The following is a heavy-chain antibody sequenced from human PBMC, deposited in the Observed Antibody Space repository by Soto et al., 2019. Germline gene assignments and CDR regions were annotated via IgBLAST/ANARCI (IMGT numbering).Heavy chain of an antibody. CDR3: ARTYCTNGVCPPYYYYYYYMDV. CDR1: GYTFTSYA. CDR2: INAGNGNT. J-gene: IGHJ6*03. V-gene: IGHV1-3*01. D-gene: IGHD2-8*01. Sequence: ASVKVSCKASGYTFTSYAMHWVRQAPGQRLEWMGWINAGNGNTKYSQKFQGRVTITRDTSASTAYMELSSLRSEDTAVYYCARTYCTNGVCPPYYYYYYYMDVWGKGTTVTVSS.